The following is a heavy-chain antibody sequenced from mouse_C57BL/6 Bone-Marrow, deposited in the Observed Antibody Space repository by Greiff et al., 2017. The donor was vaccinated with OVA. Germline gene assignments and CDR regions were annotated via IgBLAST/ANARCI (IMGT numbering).Heavy chain of an antibody. J-gene: IGHJ2*01. CDR1: GYAFSSYW. CDR2: IYPGDGDT. D-gene: IGHD1-1*01. CDR3: ARGAITTVVFDY. V-gene: IGHV1-80*01. Sequence: QVQLKESGAELVKPGASVKISCKASGYAFSSYWMNWVKQRPGKGLEWIGQIYPGDGDTNYNGKFKGKATLTADKSSSTAYMQLSSLTSEDSAVYFCARGAITTVVFDYWGQGTTLTVSS.